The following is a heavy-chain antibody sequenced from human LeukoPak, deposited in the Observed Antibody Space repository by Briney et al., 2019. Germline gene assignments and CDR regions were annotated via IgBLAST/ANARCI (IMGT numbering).Heavy chain of an antibody. CDR3: ARLSTVTTNYYYGMDV. CDR2: IYYSGST. Sequence: PSETLSLTCTVSGGSISSYYWSWIRQPPGKGLEWIGYIYYSGSTNYNPSLKSRVTISVDTSKNQFSLKLSSVTAADTAVYYCARLSTVTTNYYYGMDVWGQGTTVTVSS. J-gene: IGHJ6*02. V-gene: IGHV4-59*08. D-gene: IGHD4-17*01. CDR1: GGSISSYY.